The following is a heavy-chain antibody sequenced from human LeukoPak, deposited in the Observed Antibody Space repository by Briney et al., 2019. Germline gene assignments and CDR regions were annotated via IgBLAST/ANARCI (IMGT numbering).Heavy chain of an antibody. CDR3: ARASSSWYETLGDY. V-gene: IGHV3-30*01. CDR1: GFTFSSYA. CDR2: ISYDGSNK. Sequence: GRSLRLSCAASGFTFSSYAMHWVRQAPGKGLEWVAVISYDGSNKYYADSVKGRFTISRDNSKNTLYLQMNSLRAEDTAVYYCARASSSWYETLGDYWGQGTLSPSPQ. J-gene: IGHJ4*02. D-gene: IGHD6-13*01.